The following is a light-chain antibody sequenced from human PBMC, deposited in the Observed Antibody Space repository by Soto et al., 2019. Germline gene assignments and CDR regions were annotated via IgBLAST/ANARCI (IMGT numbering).Light chain of an antibody. CDR1: SNDVGAYNY. V-gene: IGLV2-14*01. CDR2: EVS. Sequence: QSALTQPASVSGSPGQSITISCTGTSNDVGAYNYVSWYQHHPGKAPKLMIYEVSNRPSGVSNRFSGSKSGNTASLTISGLQAEDEADYYCNSYTSSSSLYVVFGGGTQLTVL. J-gene: IGLJ2*01. CDR3: NSYTSSSSLYVV.